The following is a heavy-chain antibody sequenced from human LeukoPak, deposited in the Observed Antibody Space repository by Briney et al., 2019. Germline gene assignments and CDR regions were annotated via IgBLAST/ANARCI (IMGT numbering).Heavy chain of an antibody. CDR1: GFAFSSYW. V-gene: IGHV3-7*01. D-gene: IGHD4-17*01. Sequence: GGSLRLSCAASGFAFSSYWMSWVRQAPGKGLEWVANIKQDGSEKYYVDSVKGRFTISRDNAKNSPYLQMNSLRAEDTAVYYCASSRRFPNDYWGQGTLVTVSS. CDR3: ASSRRFPNDY. J-gene: IGHJ4*02. CDR2: IKQDGSEK.